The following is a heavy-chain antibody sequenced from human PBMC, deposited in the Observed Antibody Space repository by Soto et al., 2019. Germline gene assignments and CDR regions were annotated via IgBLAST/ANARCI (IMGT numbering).Heavy chain of an antibody. CDR2: IYYSGST. CDR3: ARDTRYYYDSSGPLEV. D-gene: IGHD3-22*01. V-gene: IGHV4-59*01. J-gene: IGHJ6*02. Sequence: PSGTLSLTCTVSGGSISSYYWSWIRQPPGKGLEWIGYIYYSGSTNYNPSLKSRVTISVDTSKNQFSLKLSSVTAADTAVYYCARDTRYYYDSSGPLEVWGQGTTVTVSS. CDR1: GGSISSYY.